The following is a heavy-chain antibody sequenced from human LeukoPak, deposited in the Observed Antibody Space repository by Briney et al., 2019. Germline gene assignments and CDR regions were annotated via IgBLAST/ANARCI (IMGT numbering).Heavy chain of an antibody. D-gene: IGHD2-21*01. CDR2: IYYSGST. Sequence: SETLSLTCTVSGGSVNSGSYYWSWIRQPPRRGLEWIGSIYYSGSTNYNPSLKSRVTISVDTSKNQFSLKLSSVIAADTAVYYCARLRKAYCGGDCYWFWFDPWGQGTLVTVSS. J-gene: IGHJ5*02. V-gene: IGHV4-61*01. CDR1: GGSVNSGSYY. CDR3: ARLRKAYCGGDCYWFWFDP.